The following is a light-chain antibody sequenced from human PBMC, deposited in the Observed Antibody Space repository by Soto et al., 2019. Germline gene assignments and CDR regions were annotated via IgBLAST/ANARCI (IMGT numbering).Light chain of an antibody. V-gene: IGLV2-14*01. Sequence: QSALTQPASVSGSPGQSITISCTGTSSDVGGYNYVYWYQQHPGTAPQLMIYEVSNRPSGVSNRFSGSKSGNTASLTISGLQADDEADYYCSSYTSSSTWVFGGGTKLTVL. CDR2: EVS. CDR1: SSDVGGYNY. J-gene: IGLJ3*02. CDR3: SSYTSSSTWV.